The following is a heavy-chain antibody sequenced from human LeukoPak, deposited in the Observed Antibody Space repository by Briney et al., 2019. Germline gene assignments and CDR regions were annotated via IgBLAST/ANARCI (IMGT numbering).Heavy chain of an antibody. D-gene: IGHD3-9*01. J-gene: IGHJ4*02. CDR1: GGTFSSYA. CDR3: ARGDYDILTGYLYYFDY. CDR2: IIPILGIA. Sequence: SVKVSCKASGGTFSSYAISWVRQAPGQGLEWMGRIIPILGIANYAQKFQGRVTITADKSTSTAYMELSSLRSEDTAVYYCARGDYDILTGYLYYFDYWGQGTLVTVSS. V-gene: IGHV1-69*04.